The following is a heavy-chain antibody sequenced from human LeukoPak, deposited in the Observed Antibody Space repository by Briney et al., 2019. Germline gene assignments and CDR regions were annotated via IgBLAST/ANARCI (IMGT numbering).Heavy chain of an antibody. J-gene: IGHJ6*04. CDR1: GFTFSSYA. V-gene: IGHV3-30-3*01. CDR3: ARSKTIQLDALDV. CDR2: ISYDGSNK. Sequence: GGSLRLSCAASGFTFSSYAMHWVRQAPGKGLEWVAVISYDGSNKYYADSVKGRFTISRDNSKNTLYLQMNSLRAEDTAMYYCARSKTIQLDALDVWGKGTTVTVSS. D-gene: IGHD2-2*02.